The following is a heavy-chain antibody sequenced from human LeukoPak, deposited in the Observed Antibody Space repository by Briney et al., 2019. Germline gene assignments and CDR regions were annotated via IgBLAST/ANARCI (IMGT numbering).Heavy chain of an antibody. CDR1: GDSISSYY. J-gene: IGHJ4*02. V-gene: IGHV4-4*09. Sequence: SETLSLTCTVSGDSISSYYWSWIRQPPGEGLEWIGYIYTSGGTNYIPSLKGRVIISIDTSKNQFSLKLSSVTAADSAVYYCERLTRLSTSPDRYYLDYWGQGTLVTVSS. CDR3: ERLTRLSTSPDRYYLDY. CDR2: IYTSGGT. D-gene: IGHD6-6*01.